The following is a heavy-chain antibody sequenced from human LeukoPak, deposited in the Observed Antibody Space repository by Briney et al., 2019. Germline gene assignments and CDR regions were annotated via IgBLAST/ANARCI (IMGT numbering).Heavy chain of an antibody. CDR2: INHSGST. CDR3: ARDLGYCTNGVCHTRFDY. V-gene: IGHV4-34*01. Sequence: LETLSLTCAVYGGSFSDYYWTWIRQPPGKGLEWIGEINHSGSTNYNPSLKSRVTISVDRSKNQFSLKLSSVTAADTAVYYCARDLGYCTNGVCHTRFDYWGQGTLVAVSS. J-gene: IGHJ4*02. D-gene: IGHD2-8*01. CDR1: GGSFSDYY.